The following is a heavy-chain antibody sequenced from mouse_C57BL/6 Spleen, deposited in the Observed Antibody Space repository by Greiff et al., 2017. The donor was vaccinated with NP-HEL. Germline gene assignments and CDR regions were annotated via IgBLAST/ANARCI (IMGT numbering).Heavy chain of an antibody. CDR3: ARGTYGYGAWFAY. J-gene: IGHJ3*01. D-gene: IGHD2-2*01. CDR2: INPNNGGT. V-gene: IGHV1-18*01. CDR1: GYTFTDYN. Sequence: VQLQQSGPELVKPGASVKIPCKASGYTFTDYNMDWVKQSHGKSLEWIGDINPNNGGTIYKQKFTGKATVTVDISSSTAYMELRSLTSEDTAVYDCARGTYGYGAWFAYWGQGTLVTVSA.